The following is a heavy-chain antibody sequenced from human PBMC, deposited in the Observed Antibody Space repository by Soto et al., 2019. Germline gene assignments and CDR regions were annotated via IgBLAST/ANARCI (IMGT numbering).Heavy chain of an antibody. CDR2: IKGDGSEK. V-gene: IGHV3-7*01. CDR1: RFTFGSYW. Sequence: EVLLVESGGGLVQPGGSLTLSCAASRFTFGSYWMNWVRQAPGKGLEWVANIKGDGSEKYYVDSVEGRFTISRDNTKNSLDLQMNSLRVEDTAVYNCAAGFHPDFWGQGTPVTVSS. D-gene: IGHD3-10*01. J-gene: IGHJ4*02. CDR3: AAGFHPDF.